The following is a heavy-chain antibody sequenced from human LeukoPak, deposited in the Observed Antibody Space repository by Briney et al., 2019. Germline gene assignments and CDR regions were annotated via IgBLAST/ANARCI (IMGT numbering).Heavy chain of an antibody. Sequence: GGSLRLSCAASGFIFSSYNINWVRLAPGKGLEWVSSIGSSSTYIYYADSVKGRFTISRDNAKNSLYLQMNSLRAEDTAVYYCARSSRVPAAINDYWGQGTLVTVSS. CDR1: GFIFSSYN. D-gene: IGHD2-2*01. CDR2: IGSSSTYI. V-gene: IGHV3-21*01. CDR3: ARSSRVPAAINDY. J-gene: IGHJ4*02.